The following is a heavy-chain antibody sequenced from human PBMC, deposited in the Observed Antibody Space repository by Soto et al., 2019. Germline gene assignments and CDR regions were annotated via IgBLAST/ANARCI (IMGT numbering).Heavy chain of an antibody. CDR2: IIPIFGTA. Sequence: ASVKVSCKASGGTFSSYAISWVRQAPGQGLEWMGGIIPIFGTANYAQKFQGRVTITADESTSTAYMELSSLRSEDTAVYYCARVVEWLVRSGRFKNWFDPWGQGTLVTVSS. CDR3: ARVVEWLVRSGRFKNWFDP. D-gene: IGHD6-19*01. J-gene: IGHJ5*02. CDR1: GGTFSSYA. V-gene: IGHV1-69*13.